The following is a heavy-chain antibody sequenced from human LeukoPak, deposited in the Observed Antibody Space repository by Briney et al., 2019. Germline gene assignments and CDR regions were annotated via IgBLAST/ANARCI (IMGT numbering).Heavy chain of an antibody. CDR1: GGTFSSYA. V-gene: IGHV1-69*06. CDR3: ATGTDYYYYMDV. CDR2: IIPIFGTA. D-gene: IGHD1-1*01. J-gene: IGHJ6*03. Sequence: SVKVSCKTSGGTFSSYAISWVRQAPGQGLEWMGGIIPIFGTANYAQKFQGRVTITADKSTSTAYMELSSLRSEDTAVYYCATGTDYYYYMDVWGKGTTVTVSS.